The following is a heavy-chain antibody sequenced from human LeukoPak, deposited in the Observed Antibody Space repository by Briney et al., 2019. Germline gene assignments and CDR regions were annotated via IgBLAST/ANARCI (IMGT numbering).Heavy chain of an antibody. J-gene: IGHJ4*02. D-gene: IGHD6-13*01. V-gene: IGHV4-39*01. Sequence: PSEALSLTRPVSGGSLSRSDYYWGWIRQPPGKGLEWIGTIYYSGSTYYNPSLKSRVTMSVDTSKNQFSLKLSSVTAADTAVYYCARRLRGIAAAGTFDYWGQGTLVTVSS. CDR1: GGSLSRSDYY. CDR2: IYYSGST. CDR3: ARRLRGIAAAGTFDY.